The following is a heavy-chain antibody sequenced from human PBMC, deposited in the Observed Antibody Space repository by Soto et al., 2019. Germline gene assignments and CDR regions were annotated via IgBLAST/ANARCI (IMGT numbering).Heavy chain of an antibody. J-gene: IGHJ6*03. Sequence: EVQLVESGGGLVQPGGSLRLSCAASGFTVSSNYMSWVRQAPGKGLEWVSVIYSGGSTYYADSVTGRFTISRHNSKNTLYLQMNSLGAEDTAVYYCARYLQQLAGGLIGDTVNYYYYMDVWGKGATVTVSS. V-gene: IGHV3-53*04. CDR3: ARYLQQLAGGLIGDTVNYYYYMDV. CDR1: GFTVSSNY. CDR2: IYSGGST. D-gene: IGHD6-13*01.